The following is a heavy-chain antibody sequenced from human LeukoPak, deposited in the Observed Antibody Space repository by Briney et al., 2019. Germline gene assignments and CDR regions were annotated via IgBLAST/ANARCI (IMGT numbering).Heavy chain of an antibody. D-gene: IGHD5-18*01. Sequence: PGGSLRLSCAASGFTFSGSAKHWVRQASGKGLEWVGRIRSKANSYATAYAASVKGRFTISRDDSKNTVYLQMNSLKTEDTAVYYCTTDQDTAMAQPFDYWGQGTLVTVSS. CDR2: IRSKANSYAT. CDR3: TTDQDTAMAQPFDY. J-gene: IGHJ4*02. V-gene: IGHV3-73*01. CDR1: GFTFSGSA.